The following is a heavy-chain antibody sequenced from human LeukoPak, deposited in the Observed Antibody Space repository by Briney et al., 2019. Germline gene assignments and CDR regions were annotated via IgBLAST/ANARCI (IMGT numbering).Heavy chain of an antibody. J-gene: IGHJ4*02. CDR3: ASQLTYYYGSGSYGAFDY. V-gene: IGHV1-2*02. CDR1: GYTFTRYD. Sequence: ASVKVSCKASGYTFTRYDMHWVRQAPGQGLEWMGWINPNSGGTNYAQKFQGRVTMNRDTSISTAYMELSRLRSDDTAVYYCASQLTYYYGSGSYGAFDYWGQGTLVTVSS. D-gene: IGHD3-10*01. CDR2: INPNSGGT.